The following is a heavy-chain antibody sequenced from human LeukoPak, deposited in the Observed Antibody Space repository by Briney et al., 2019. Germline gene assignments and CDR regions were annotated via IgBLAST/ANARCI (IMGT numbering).Heavy chain of an antibody. V-gene: IGHV4-34*01. D-gene: IGHD5-18*01. Sequence: PSETLSLTCAVYGGSFSGYYWSWIRQPPGKGLEWIGEINHSGSTNYNPSLKSRVTISVDTSKNQFSLKLSSVTAADTAVYYCARGERGYRYYYYYMDVWGKGTTLTVSS. CDR2: INHSGST. J-gene: IGHJ6*03. CDR1: GGSFSGYY. CDR3: ARGERGYRYYYYYMDV.